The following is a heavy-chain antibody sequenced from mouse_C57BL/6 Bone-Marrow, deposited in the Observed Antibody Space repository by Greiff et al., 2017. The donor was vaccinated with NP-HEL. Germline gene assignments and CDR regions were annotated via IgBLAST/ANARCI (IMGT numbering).Heavy chain of an antibody. CDR3: TTWGYSNYVDYFDY. V-gene: IGHV14-4*01. Sequence: EVQLQQSGAELVRPGASVKLSCTASGFNIKDDYMHWVKQRPEQGLEWIGWIDPENGDTEYASKFQGKATITADTSSNTAYLQLSSLTSEDTVVYYCTTWGYSNYVDYFDYWGQGTTLTVSS. CDR1: GFNIKDDY. J-gene: IGHJ2*01. CDR2: IDPENGDT. D-gene: IGHD2-5*01.